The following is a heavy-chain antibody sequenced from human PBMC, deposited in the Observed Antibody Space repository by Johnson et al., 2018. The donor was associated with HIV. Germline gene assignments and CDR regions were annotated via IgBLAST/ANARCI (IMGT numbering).Heavy chain of an antibody. CDR1: GFTFSSYA. CDR2: IWYDGSNK. Sequence: QVQLVESGGGVVQPGRSLRLSCAASGFTFSSYAMHWVRQAPGKGLEWVAVIWYDGSNKFYLDSVKGRFTISRDNSKNTMYLQMTSLRVEDAAVYYCAKDVGDGYNRWGGFDFWGQGTMVTVST. J-gene: IGHJ3*01. V-gene: IGHV3-33*06. CDR3: AKDVGDGYNRWGGFDF. D-gene: IGHD5-24*01.